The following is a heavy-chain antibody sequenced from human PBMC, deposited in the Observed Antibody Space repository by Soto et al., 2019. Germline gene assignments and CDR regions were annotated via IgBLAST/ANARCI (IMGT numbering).Heavy chain of an antibody. CDR1: GGSISSGGYY. D-gene: IGHD3-10*01. CDR3: ARDEDGSDGRNWFDL. Sequence: SETLSLTCTVSGGSISSGGYYWSWIRQHPGKGLEWIGYIYYSGSTYYNPSLKSRVTISVDTSKNQFSLKLSSVTAADTAVYYCARDEDGSDGRNWFDLWGQGTLVTVS. V-gene: IGHV4-31*03. CDR2: IYYSGST. J-gene: IGHJ5*02.